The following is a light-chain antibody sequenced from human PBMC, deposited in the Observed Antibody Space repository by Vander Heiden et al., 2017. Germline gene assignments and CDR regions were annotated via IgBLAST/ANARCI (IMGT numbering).Light chain of an antibody. V-gene: IGLV2-14*01. CDR2: DVS. Sequence: QSALTQPASVSGSPGQTITISCTGTSNDVGVYDYVSWYQQHPGKAPKLMIYDVSDRPSGVSNRFSGSKSGNTASLTISGLQAEDEAHYYCCSYTSSSTLVFGGGTKLTVL. J-gene: IGLJ2*01. CDR1: SNDVGVYDY. CDR3: CSYTSSSTLV.